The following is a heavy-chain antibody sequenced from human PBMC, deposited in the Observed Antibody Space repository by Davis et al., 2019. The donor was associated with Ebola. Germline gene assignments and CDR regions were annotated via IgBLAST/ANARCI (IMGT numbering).Heavy chain of an antibody. CDR1: GFTFSKSW. D-gene: IGHD6-19*01. CDR2: INSDGSST. V-gene: IGHV3-74*01. Sequence: GESLKISCAASGFTFSKSWMHWVRQAPGKGLVWVSRINSDGSSTSYADSMKGRFTISRDNSMNTLHLQMNSLRVEDTAIYYCAKDTSNVWFDVWGQGTMVTVSS. CDR3: AKDTSNVWFDV. J-gene: IGHJ3*01.